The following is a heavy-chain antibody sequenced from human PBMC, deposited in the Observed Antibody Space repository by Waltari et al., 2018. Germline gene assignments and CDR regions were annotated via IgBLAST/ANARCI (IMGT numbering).Heavy chain of an antibody. Sequence: EVQLVESGGGLVQSGGSLRVSCATSGFTFSFYDMHWVRQAPGKGLEWLSYISVGSATIYYADSVKGRFSISRDDARNSLFLEINSLRAEDSAVYYCARAGEFRSYYYAMDVWGQGTAVSVSS. CDR1: GFTFSFYD. CDR2: ISVGSATI. CDR3: ARAGEFRSYYYAMDV. V-gene: IGHV3-48*03. D-gene: IGHD3-10*01. J-gene: IGHJ6*02.